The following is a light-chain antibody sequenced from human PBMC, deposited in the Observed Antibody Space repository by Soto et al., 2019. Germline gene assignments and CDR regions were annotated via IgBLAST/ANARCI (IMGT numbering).Light chain of an antibody. CDR2: GNN. CDR1: TSNIGTNY. CDR3: AVWDDSLSGVV. V-gene: IGLV1-47*01. Sequence: QSVLTQPPSASGTPGQTVTISSSGGTSNIGTNYVSWYQHLPGTAPKLLIYGNNQRPSGVPDRFSGSKSGTSASLAISGLRSDDEADYYCAVWDDSLSGVVFGGGTKLT. J-gene: IGLJ3*02.